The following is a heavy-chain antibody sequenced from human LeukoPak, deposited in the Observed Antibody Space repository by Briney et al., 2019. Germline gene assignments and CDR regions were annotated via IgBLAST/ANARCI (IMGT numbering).Heavy chain of an antibody. CDR2: INPNSGGT. Sequence: ASVKVSCKASGYTFTDYYMHWVRQAPGQGLEWMGRINPNSGGTSSAQKVQGRVTVTRDTSNSTVYMELSRLTSDDTAVYYCARSPSGWYGDYWGQGTLVTVSS. J-gene: IGHJ4*02. CDR1: GYTFTDYY. D-gene: IGHD6-19*01. V-gene: IGHV1-2*06. CDR3: ARSPSGWYGDY.